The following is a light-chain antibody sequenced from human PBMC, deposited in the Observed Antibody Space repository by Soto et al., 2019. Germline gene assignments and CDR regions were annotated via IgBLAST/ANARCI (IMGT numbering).Light chain of an antibody. V-gene: IGKV3-15*01. CDR2: GAS. CDR3: QQYNNWPLT. J-gene: IGKJ4*01. Sequence: EIVMTQSPATLSVSPGERATLSCRASQNINNNLAWYQRKPGQGPRLLIYGASSRATGIPARFSGSGSGTGFTLTISSLQSEDFAIYYCQQYNNWPLTFGGGTKVEIK. CDR1: QNINNN.